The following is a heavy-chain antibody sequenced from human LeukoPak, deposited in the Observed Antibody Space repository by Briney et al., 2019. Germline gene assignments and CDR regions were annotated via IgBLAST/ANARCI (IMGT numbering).Heavy chain of an antibody. D-gene: IGHD2-21*02. CDR3: ARHQPPSYCGGDCYSNWFDP. CDR1: GGSFSGYY. V-gene: IGHV4-34*01. J-gene: IGHJ5*02. CDR2: INHSGST. Sequence: SETLSLTCAVYGGSFSGYYWSWIRQPPGKGLEWIGEINHSGSTNYNPSLKSRVTISVDTSKNQFSLKLSSVTAADTAVYYCARHQPPSYCGGDCYSNWFDPWGQGTLVTVSS.